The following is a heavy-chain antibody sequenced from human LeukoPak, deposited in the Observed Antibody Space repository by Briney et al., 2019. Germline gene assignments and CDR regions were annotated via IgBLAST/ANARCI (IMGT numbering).Heavy chain of an antibody. CDR2: ISSSSSYI. J-gene: IGHJ4*02. CDR1: GFTFSSYS. V-gene: IGHV3-21*01. CDR3: ARVAMVVAKPYDN. Sequence: GGSLRLSCAASGFTFSSYSMNWVRQAPGKGLEWVSSISSSSSYIYYADSVKGRFTISRDNAKNSLYLQMNSLRAEDTAVYYCARVAMVVAKPYDNWGQGTLVTVSS. D-gene: IGHD3-22*01.